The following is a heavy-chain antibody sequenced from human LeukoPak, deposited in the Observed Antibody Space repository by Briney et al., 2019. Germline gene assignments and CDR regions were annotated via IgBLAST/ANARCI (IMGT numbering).Heavy chain of an antibody. CDR2: INHNGNVN. J-gene: IGHJ6*02. Sequence: RSGGSLRLSCAASGFTFSSYWMNWARQAPGKGLEWVASINHNGNVNYYVDSVKGRFTISRDNVKNSLYLQMSNLRAEDTAVYFCARGGGLDVWGQGATVTVSS. CDR1: GFTFSSYW. D-gene: IGHD3-16*01. V-gene: IGHV3-7*03. CDR3: ARGGGLDV.